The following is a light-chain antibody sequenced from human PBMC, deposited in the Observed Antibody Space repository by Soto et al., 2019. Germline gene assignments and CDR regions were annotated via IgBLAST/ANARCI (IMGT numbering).Light chain of an antibody. Sequence: LVLTQSPSASASLGASVKLTCTLSSGHSTYAIAWHQQQPEKGPRYLMKLSSDGSHSKGDGIPDRFSGSSSGAERYLTISSLQSEDEADYYCQTWVTGIHTVVFGGGTKLTVL. CDR3: QTWVTGIHTVV. V-gene: IGLV4-69*01. CDR2: LSSDGSH. J-gene: IGLJ2*01. CDR1: SGHSTYA.